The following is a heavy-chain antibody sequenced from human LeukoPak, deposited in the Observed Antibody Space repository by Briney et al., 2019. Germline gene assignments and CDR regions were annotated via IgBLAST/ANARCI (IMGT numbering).Heavy chain of an antibody. CDR2: INSDGSST. CDR3: ARDVAYCGGDCDPDLYYFDY. D-gene: IGHD2-21*02. V-gene: IGHV3-74*01. CDR1: GFTFSSYW. J-gene: IGHJ4*02. Sequence: GGSLRLSCAASGFTFSSYWMHWVRQAPGKGLVWVSRINSDGSSTSYADSVKGRFTISRDNAKNSLYLQMNSLRAEDTAVYYCARDVAYCGGDCDPDLYYFDYWGQGTLVTVSS.